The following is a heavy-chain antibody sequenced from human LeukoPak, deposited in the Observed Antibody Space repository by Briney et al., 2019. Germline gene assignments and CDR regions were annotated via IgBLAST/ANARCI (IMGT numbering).Heavy chain of an antibody. J-gene: IGHJ4*02. CDR3: AKDMGGAAGIDY. V-gene: IGHV3-9*01. CDR2: ISWNSGSI. Sequence: GGSLRLSCAASGFTFDDYAMHWVRQAPGKGLEWVSGISWNSGSIGYADSVKGRFTISRDNAKNSLYLQMNSLRAEDTALYYCAKDMGGAAGIDYWGQGTLVTVSS. CDR1: GFTFDDYA. D-gene: IGHD6-13*01.